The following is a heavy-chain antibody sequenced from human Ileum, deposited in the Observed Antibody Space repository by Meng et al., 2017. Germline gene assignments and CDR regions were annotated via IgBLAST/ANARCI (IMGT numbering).Heavy chain of an antibody. D-gene: IGHD3-3*02. J-gene: IGHJ4*02. CDR1: GGSISSRTSY. V-gene: IGHV4-39*01. Sequence: QLQLQESVPGLVKPSETLSIICSGSGGSISSRTSYWGWICQPPGMGLEWIVSFFYGGTTYYNPSLESRVTTSVDTSKSQFSLNLKSVSAADTAVYFCAGHGAFRSHLDDWGQGTLVTVSS. CDR2: FFYGGTT. CDR3: AGHGAFRSHLDD.